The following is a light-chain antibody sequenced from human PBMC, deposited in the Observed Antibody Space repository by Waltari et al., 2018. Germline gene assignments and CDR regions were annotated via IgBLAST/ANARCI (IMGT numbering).Light chain of an antibody. Sequence: EVVMTQSPVSLSVSPGDRATLSCRASQSVGSTLAWYQQRPGQAPRLLIYGASTRASGIPARFSGSGSGTDFTLTISSLQSEDIGVYYCQQYGNWPRTFGGGTKVEI. CDR2: GAS. CDR1: QSVGST. CDR3: QQYGNWPRT. J-gene: IGKJ4*01. V-gene: IGKV3-15*01.